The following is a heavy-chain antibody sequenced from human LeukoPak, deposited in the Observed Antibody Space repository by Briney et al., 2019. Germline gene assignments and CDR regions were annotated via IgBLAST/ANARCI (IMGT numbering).Heavy chain of an antibody. CDR1: GYTFTGYY. J-gene: IGHJ4*02. Sequence: ASVKVSCKASGYTFTGYYMHWVRQAPGQGLEWMGWINPNSGGTNYAQKFQGGVTMTRDTSISTAYMELSRLRSDDTAVYYCARAQGIAVAGTFDYWGQGTLVTVSS. V-gene: IGHV1-2*02. CDR3: ARAQGIAVAGTFDY. CDR2: INPNSGGT. D-gene: IGHD6-19*01.